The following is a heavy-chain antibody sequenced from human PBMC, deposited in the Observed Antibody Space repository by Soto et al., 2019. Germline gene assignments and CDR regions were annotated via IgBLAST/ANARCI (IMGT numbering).Heavy chain of an antibody. CDR2: TIPNSGGT. J-gene: IGHJ4*02. CDR1: GYTFTDYY. Sequence: GASVKVSCKASGYTFTDYYIHWVRQAPGQGLEWVGWTIPNSGGTNSAQNFQGRVTMTRDTSINTAYMELSGLRSDDTAVYYCARIGGLGYWGQGTLVTV. V-gene: IGHV1-2*02. CDR3: ARIGGLGY. D-gene: IGHD3-16*01.